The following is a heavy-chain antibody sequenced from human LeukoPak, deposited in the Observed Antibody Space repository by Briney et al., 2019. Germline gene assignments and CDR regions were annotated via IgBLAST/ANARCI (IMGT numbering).Heavy chain of an antibody. CDR1: GFSFSTYW. CDR3: AREGLPYSGDH. V-gene: IGHV3-7*01. CDR2: IKGDGSEI. D-gene: IGHD4-11*01. Sequence: GGSLRLSCAASGFSFSTYWMRWARQTPGKGLEWVANIKGDGSEINYVDSVKGRFTISRDNAKNSLSLQMNSLTADDKGVYYCAREGLPYSGDHWGQGTLVTVSS. J-gene: IGHJ4*02.